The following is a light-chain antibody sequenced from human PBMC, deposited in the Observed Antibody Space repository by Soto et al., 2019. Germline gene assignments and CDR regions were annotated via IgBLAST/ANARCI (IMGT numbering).Light chain of an antibody. J-gene: IGKJ5*01. CDR2: DAS. Sequence: AIQLTQSPSSLSASVGDRVTITCRASRGINCALAWYQQKPGKAPKLLIYDASTLESGVPSRFSGSESGTDFTLTISSLQPEDFATYYCQQFNSYPLTFGQGTRLEIK. V-gene: IGKV1-13*02. CDR3: QQFNSYPLT. CDR1: RGINCA.